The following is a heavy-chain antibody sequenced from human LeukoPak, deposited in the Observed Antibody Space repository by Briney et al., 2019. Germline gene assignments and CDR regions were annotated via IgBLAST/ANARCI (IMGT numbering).Heavy chain of an antibody. Sequence: SETLSLTCIVSGGSISTSYYYWAWIRQPPGKGLEWIGNIHNSESTYYNPSLKSRATISVDTSKNQFSLKLSSVTAADTAVYYCARGRMRRYYYDSSGYSLFAYWGRGTLVTVSS. CDR1: GGSISTSYYY. J-gene: IGHJ4*02. V-gene: IGHV4-39*01. CDR3: ARGRMRRYYYDSSGYSLFAY. D-gene: IGHD3-22*01. CDR2: IHNSEST.